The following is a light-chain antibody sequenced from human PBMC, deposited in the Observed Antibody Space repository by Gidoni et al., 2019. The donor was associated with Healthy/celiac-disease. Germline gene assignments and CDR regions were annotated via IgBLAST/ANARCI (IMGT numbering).Light chain of an antibody. CDR3: QQYNNLRGAT. Sequence: DIQLTQSPSSLSASVGDRVTITCQASQDIRNYLNWYQQKPGKAPKLLIYDASNLETGVPSRFSGSGSGTDFTFTISSLQPEDIATYYCQQYNNLRGATFGPGTKVDIK. V-gene: IGKV1-33*01. J-gene: IGKJ3*01. CDR1: QDIRNY. CDR2: DAS.